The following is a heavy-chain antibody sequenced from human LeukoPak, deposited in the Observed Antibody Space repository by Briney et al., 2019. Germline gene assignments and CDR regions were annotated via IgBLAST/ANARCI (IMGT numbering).Heavy chain of an antibody. CDR2: INYTGRT. D-gene: IGHD5/OR15-5a*01. CDR3: ARERRVEVSARQTVAFDM. CDR1: GGSFTEYH. V-gene: IGHV4-34*01. J-gene: IGHJ3*02. Sequence: SETLSLTCAVYGGSFTEYHWSWIRQPPGKSLECIVEINYTGRTHYNPSLTSRVTISIDMSERQFSLRLTSVTAADTAVYYCARERRVEVSARQTVAFDMWAQGTMVIVSS.